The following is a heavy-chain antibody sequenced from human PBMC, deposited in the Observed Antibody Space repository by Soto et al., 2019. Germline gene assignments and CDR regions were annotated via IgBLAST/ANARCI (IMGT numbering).Heavy chain of an antibody. J-gene: IGHJ4*02. Sequence: SVTLSLTCAVYGGSFSGYYWSWIRQPPGKGLEWIGEINHSGSTNYNPSLKSRVTISVDTSKNQFSLKLGSVTAADTAVYYCARGYDYIWGSYRLPYYFDYWGQGTLVTVSS. D-gene: IGHD3-16*02. CDR1: GGSFSGYY. CDR3: ARGYDYIWGSYRLPYYFDY. V-gene: IGHV4-34*01. CDR2: INHSGST.